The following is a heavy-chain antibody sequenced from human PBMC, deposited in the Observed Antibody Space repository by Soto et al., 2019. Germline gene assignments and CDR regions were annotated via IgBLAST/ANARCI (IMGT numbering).Heavy chain of an antibody. CDR1: GFTFSSYA. D-gene: IGHD4-17*01. J-gene: IGHJ4*02. Sequence: EVQLLESGGGLVQPGGSLRLSCPASGFTFSSYAMSWVRQAPGKGLEWVSAISGSGGSTYYADSVKGRFTISRDNSKNTLYLQMNSLRAEDTAVYYCAKDEGDYGDPSAIDYWGQGTLVTVSS. V-gene: IGHV3-23*01. CDR2: ISGSGGST. CDR3: AKDEGDYGDPSAIDY.